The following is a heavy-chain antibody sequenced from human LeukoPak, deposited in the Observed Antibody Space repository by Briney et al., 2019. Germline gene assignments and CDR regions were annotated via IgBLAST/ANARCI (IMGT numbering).Heavy chain of an antibody. CDR1: GGSISSYY. CDR3: ARDNKRAYGMDV. V-gene: IGHV4-59*01. J-gene: IGHJ6*02. CDR2: IYYSGST. D-gene: IGHD1/OR15-1a*01. Sequence: PSETLSLTCTVSGGSISSYYWSWIRQPPGKGLEWIGYIYYSGSTNYNPSLKSRVTISVDTSKNQFSLKLSSVTAADTAMYYCARDNKRAYGMDVWGQGTTVTVSS.